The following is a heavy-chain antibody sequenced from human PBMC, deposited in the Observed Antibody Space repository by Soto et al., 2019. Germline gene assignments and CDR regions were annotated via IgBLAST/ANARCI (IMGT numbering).Heavy chain of an antibody. J-gene: IGHJ5*02. D-gene: IGHD6-13*01. CDR3: ARGGMYRSSRRWSEL. V-gene: IGHV1-18*01. CDR2: ISAFNNNT. Sequence: VGQVHRQGLEWMGWISAFNNNTNYAQKFQGRVTMTTDTSTSTAFMELRSLESDDTAVYYCARGGMYRSSRRWSELWVQGTLVTVS.